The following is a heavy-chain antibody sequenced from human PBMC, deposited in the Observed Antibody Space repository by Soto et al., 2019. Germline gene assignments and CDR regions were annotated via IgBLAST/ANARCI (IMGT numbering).Heavy chain of an antibody. Sequence: SETLSLTCTVSGGSISSGGYYRSWIRQHPGKGLEWIRYIYYSGSTYYNPSLKRRVTISVDTSKNQFSLKLSSVTAADTAVYYCARLAATHYDFWSDPGHYYGMDVWGQGTTVTVSS. V-gene: IGHV4-31*03. CDR3: ARLAATHYDFWSDPGHYYGMDV. CDR1: GGSISSGGYY. CDR2: IYYSGST. D-gene: IGHD3-3*01. J-gene: IGHJ6*02.